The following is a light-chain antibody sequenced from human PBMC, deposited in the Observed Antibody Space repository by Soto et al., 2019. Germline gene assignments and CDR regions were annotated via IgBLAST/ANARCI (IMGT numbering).Light chain of an antibody. CDR1: HDISNY. V-gene: IGKV1-33*01. J-gene: IGKJ4*01. CDR3: QQYDNLPLT. CDR2: DAS. Sequence: DIQMTQSPSSLSASVGDRVTITCQASHDISNYLNWYQQKPGKAPKLLIYDASNLETGVPSRFSGSGSATDFTFTISSLQSEDIATYYCQQYDNLPLTFGGGTKVEIK.